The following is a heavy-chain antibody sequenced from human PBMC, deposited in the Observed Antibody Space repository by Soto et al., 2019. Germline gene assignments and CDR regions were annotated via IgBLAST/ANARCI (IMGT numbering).Heavy chain of an antibody. CDR3: ARDEGEAATIYSYYYYGMDV. V-gene: IGHV1-18*01. Sequence: GASVKVSCKASGYTFTSYGISWARQAPGQGLEWMGWISAYNGNTNYAQKLQGRVTMTTDTSTSTAYMELRSLRSDDTAVYYCARDEGEAATIYSYYYYGMDVWGQGTTVTVSS. D-gene: IGHD5-12*01. CDR1: GYTFTSYG. CDR2: ISAYNGNT. J-gene: IGHJ6*02.